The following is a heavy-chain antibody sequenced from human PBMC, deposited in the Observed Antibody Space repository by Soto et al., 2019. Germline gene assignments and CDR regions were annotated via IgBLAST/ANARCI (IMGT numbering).Heavy chain of an antibody. D-gene: IGHD1-26*01. Sequence: QVQLVESGGGLVKPGGSLRLSCAASGFTFSDYYMSWIRQAPGKGLEWVSYISSSSSYTNYADSVKGRFTISRDNAKNSLYLQMNSLRAEDTAVYYCARDLIVGATIPSWVWYYYYGMDVWGQGTTVTVSS. CDR3: ARDLIVGATIPSWVWYYYYGMDV. J-gene: IGHJ6*02. V-gene: IGHV3-11*05. CDR2: ISSSSSYT. CDR1: GFTFSDYY.